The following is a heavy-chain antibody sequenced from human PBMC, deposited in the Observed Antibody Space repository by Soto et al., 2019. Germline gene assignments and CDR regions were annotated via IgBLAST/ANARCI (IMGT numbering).Heavy chain of an antibody. CDR1: GGTFSSYA. V-gene: IGHV1-69*05. CDR2: IIPIFGTA. Sequence: SVKVSCKASGGTFSSYAISWVRQAPGQGLEWMGGIIPIFGTANYAQKLQGRVTVTTDTSTSTAYMELRSLRSDDTAVYYCARGKGYSGYAYWYFDLWGRGTLVTVSS. CDR3: ARGKGYSGYAYWYFDL. D-gene: IGHD5-12*01. J-gene: IGHJ2*01.